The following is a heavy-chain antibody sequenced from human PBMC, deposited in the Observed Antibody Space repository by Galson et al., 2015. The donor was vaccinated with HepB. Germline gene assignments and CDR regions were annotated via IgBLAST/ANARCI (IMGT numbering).Heavy chain of an antibody. CDR1: GFTFRDYA. Sequence: SLRLSCAASGFTFRDYAMHWVRQAPGEGLEWVSLISYDGSDKHYADSVKGRFTVSRDSSRNTLYLEMNSLRPEDTALYFGVKERRCYYGEAWGQGTLVTVSS. J-gene: IGHJ5*02. CDR3: VKERRCYYGEA. D-gene: IGHD1-26*01. V-gene: IGHV3-30*18. CDR2: ISYDGSDK.